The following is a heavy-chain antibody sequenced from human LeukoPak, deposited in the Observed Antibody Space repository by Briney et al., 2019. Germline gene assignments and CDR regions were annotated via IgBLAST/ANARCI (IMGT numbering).Heavy chain of an antibody. CDR1: GFTFSSYG. V-gene: IGHV3-30*18. D-gene: IGHD1-14*01. Sequence: GGSLRLSCAASGFTFSSYGMHWVRQAPGKGLEWVAVISYDGSNKYYADSVKGRFTISGDNSKNTLYLQMNSLRAEDTAVYYCAKDTGPGDYWGQGTLVTVSS. J-gene: IGHJ4*02. CDR3: AKDTGPGDY. CDR2: ISYDGSNK.